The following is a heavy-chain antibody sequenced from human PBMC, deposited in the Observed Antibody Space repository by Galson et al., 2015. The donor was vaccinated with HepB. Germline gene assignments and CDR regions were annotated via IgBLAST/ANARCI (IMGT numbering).Heavy chain of an antibody. CDR3: AKGYYFSSGSFDN. Sequence: SLRLSCAASGFIFSTYGMHWVRQAPGKGLEWLAVISYDGSNKYFTDSVKGRFTISRDNAKNTLYLQMNSLRAEDTAVYYCAKGYYFSSGSFDNWGQGTLVTVSS. CDR1: GFIFSTYG. D-gene: IGHD3-10*01. J-gene: IGHJ4*02. V-gene: IGHV3-30*18. CDR2: ISYDGSNK.